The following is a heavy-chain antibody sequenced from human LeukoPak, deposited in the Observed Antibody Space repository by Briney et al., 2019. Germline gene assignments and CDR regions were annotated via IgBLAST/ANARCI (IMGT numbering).Heavy chain of an antibody. J-gene: IGHJ5*02. V-gene: IGHV1-2*06. CDR3: ARGIAVAGTRSNWFDP. D-gene: IGHD6-19*01. Sequence: ASVKVSCKASGYTFTGYYMHWVRQAPGQGLEWMGRINPNSGGTNYAQKFQGRVTMTRDTSISTAYMEPSRLRSDDTAVYYCARGIAVAGTRSNWFDPWGQGTLVTVSS. CDR2: INPNSGGT. CDR1: GYTFTGYY.